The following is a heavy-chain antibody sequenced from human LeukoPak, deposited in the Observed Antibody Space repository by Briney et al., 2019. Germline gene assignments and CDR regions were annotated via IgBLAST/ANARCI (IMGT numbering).Heavy chain of an antibody. CDR2: IYHSGST. J-gene: IGHJ6*03. CDR1: GGSFSGYY. Sequence: SETLSLTCAVYGGSFSGYYWSWIRQPPGKGLEWIGEIYHSGSTNYNPSLETRITISVDNSKNQFSLKLSSVTAADTAVYYCARNGNYCIDVWGKGTTVTVSS. V-gene: IGHV4-34*01. CDR3: ARNGNYCIDV. D-gene: IGHD2-8*01.